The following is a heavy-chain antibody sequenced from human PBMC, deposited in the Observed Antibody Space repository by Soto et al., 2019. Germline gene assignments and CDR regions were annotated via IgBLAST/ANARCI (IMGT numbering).Heavy chain of an antibody. V-gene: IGHV1-18*01. Sequence: QVQLVQSGAEVKKPGASVKVSCKASGYSFTSYGISWVRQAPGQGLEWMGWISAYNGNTKYAQKLQGRVTMTTDTSTSTAYRELRSLRSDDTAVYSCARDLAVALIEYWGQGALVTVSS. CDR1: GYSFTSYG. J-gene: IGHJ4*02. CDR2: ISAYNGNT. CDR3: ARDLAVALIEY. D-gene: IGHD6-19*01.